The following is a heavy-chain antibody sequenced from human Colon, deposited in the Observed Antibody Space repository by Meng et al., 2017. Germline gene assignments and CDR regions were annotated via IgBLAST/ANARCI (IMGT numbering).Heavy chain of an antibody. CDR3: AAIFGLGPGY. J-gene: IGHJ4*02. D-gene: IGHD3-3*01. CDR1: GGSINSSDW. CDR2: IFHSGST. Sequence: QVRLQEAGPGLVKPSGTLSLTCDVSGGSINSSDWWSWVRQPPGKGLEWIAEIFHSGSTNYKSSLKSRATISVDRSKNQFSLKLNSVTAADTAIYYCAAIFGLGPGYWGQGTLVTVSS. V-gene: IGHV4-4*02.